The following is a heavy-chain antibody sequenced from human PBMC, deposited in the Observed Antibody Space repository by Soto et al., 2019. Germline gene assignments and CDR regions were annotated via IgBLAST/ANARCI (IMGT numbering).Heavy chain of an antibody. D-gene: IGHD2-8*01. CDR3: ARDQLGLMVYAIHYYYYGMDV. CDR1: GYTFTGYY. CDR2: INPNSGGT. J-gene: IGHJ6*02. V-gene: IGHV1-2*02. Sequence: ASVNVSCKASGYTFTGYYMHWVRQAPGQGLEWMGWINPNSGGTNYAQKFQGRATMTRDTSISTAYMELSRLRSDDTAVCYCARDQLGLMVYAIHYYYYGMDVWGQGTTVTVSS.